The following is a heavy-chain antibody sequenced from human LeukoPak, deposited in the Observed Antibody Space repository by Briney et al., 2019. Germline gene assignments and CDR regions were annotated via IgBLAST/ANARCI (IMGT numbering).Heavy chain of an antibody. J-gene: IGHJ3*02. D-gene: IGHD4-17*01. CDR1: GFTFSSYA. CDR3: AREDYGDYVAFDI. Sequence: GGSLRLSCAASGFTFSSYAVSWVRQAPGKGLEWVSSISSSSSYIYYADSVKGRFTISRDNAKNSLYLQMNSLRAEDTAVYYCAREDYGDYVAFDIWGQGTMVTVSS. V-gene: IGHV3-21*01. CDR2: ISSSSSYI.